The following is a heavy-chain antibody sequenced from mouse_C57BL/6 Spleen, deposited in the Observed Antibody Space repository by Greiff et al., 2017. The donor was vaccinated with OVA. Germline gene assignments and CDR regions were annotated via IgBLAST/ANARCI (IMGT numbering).Heavy chain of an antibody. Sequence: EVNVVESGGGLVKPGGSLKLSCAASGFTFSSYAMSWVRQTPEKRLEWVATISDGGSYTYYPDNVKGRFTISRDNAKNNLYLQMSHLKSEDTAMYYCARDHYYGSSYWFADWGQGTLVTVSA. CDR2: ISDGGSYT. CDR3: ARDHYYGSSYWFAD. J-gene: IGHJ3*01. CDR1: GFTFSSYA. V-gene: IGHV5-4*01. D-gene: IGHD1-1*01.